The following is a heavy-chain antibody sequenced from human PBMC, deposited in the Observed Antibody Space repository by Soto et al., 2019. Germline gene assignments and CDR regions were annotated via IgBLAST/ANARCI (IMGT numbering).Heavy chain of an antibody. D-gene: IGHD5-12*01. CDR2: IYYGGST. J-gene: IGHJ5*02. Sequence: PSETLSLTCTVSGGSISSYYWSWIRQPPGKGLEWIGYIYYGGSTNYNPSLKSRVTISVDTSKNQFSLKLRSVTAADTAVYYCAGRLPAGRNWFDPWGQGTLVTVSS. V-gene: IGHV4-59*01. CDR3: AGRLPAGRNWFDP. CDR1: GGSISSYY.